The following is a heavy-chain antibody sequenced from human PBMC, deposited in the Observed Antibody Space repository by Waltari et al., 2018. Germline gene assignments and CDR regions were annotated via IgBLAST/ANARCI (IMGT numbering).Heavy chain of an antibody. V-gene: IGHV3-9*01. CDR1: GFTFXDYA. J-gene: IGHJ4*02. Sequence: EVKLVXXGGGLVQPGRSLRLSCAASGFTFXDYAMHWXRQAPGKGLEWVSGISWXSGSIGXAXXXKXRFTISRDNAKNSLYXQMNSLXXXDTALYYCAXGVAATSXXXWGQGTXXXVXS. D-gene: IGHD2-15*01. CDR3: AXGVAATSXXX. CDR2: ISWXSGSI.